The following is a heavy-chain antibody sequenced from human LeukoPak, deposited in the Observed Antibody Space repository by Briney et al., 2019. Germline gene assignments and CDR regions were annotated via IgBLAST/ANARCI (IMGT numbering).Heavy chain of an antibody. CDR2: INHSGST. V-gene: IGHV4-34*01. J-gene: IGHJ4*02. D-gene: IGHD5-18*01. Sequence: KPSETLSLTCAVYGGSFSGYYWSWIRQPPGKGLEWIGEINHSGSTNYNPSLKSRVTISVDTSKNQFSLKLSSVTAADTAVYYCAKGFGYSYGYGLDYWGQGTLVTVSS. CDR1: GGSFSGYY. CDR3: AKGFGYSYGYGLDY.